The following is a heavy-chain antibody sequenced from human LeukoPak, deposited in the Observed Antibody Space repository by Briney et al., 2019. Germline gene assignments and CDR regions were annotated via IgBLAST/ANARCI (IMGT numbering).Heavy chain of an antibody. CDR2: ISTDGKST. Sequence: GGSLRLSCVASGFTFSNYWMLWVRQAPGKGLMWVSLISTDGKSTSYADSVKGRFTISRDNAKNTLYLQMSSLRAEDTAVYYCARALAVAGTGGFDPWGQGTLVTVSS. CDR3: ARALAVAGTGGFDP. D-gene: IGHD6-19*01. J-gene: IGHJ5*02. CDR1: GFTFSNYW. V-gene: IGHV3-74*01.